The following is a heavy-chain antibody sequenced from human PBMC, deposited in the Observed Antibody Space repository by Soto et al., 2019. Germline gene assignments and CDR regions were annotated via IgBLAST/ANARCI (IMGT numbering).Heavy chain of an antibody. CDR1: AGSISSGGVS. J-gene: IGHJ4*02. V-gene: IGHV4-30-2*01. CDR3: ARGPFHDFWTGLDY. D-gene: IGHD3-3*01. Sequence: SETLSVTCAVSAGSISSGGVSWSWIRQPPGKGLEWIGYIYHSGNTYYNPSLHGRVTISVDRSENQFSLTLDSVTAADTAVYYCARGPFHDFWTGLDYWGQGILVTVSS. CDR2: IYHSGNT.